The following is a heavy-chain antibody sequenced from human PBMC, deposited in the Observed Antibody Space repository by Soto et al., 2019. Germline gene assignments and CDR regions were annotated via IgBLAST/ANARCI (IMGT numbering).Heavy chain of an antibody. V-gene: IGHV5-51*01. D-gene: IGHD3-3*01. CDR2: IYPGDSDT. Sequence: GESLKISCRTSGTNYWIAWVRQRPGKGLEWLGIIYPGDSDTRYSPSFQGQVTISADKSINTTYLRWSTLKASDSGIYFCARGYYAFWSGPLDYCGQGTLVIVSS. J-gene: IGHJ4*02. CDR3: ARGYYAFWSGPLDY. CDR1: GTNYW.